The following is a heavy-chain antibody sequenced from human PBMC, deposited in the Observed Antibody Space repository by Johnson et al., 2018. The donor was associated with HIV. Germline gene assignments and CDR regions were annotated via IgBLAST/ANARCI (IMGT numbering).Heavy chain of an antibody. D-gene: IGHD3-22*01. V-gene: IGHV3-23*04. CDR1: GFTFSSYA. CDR3: ARAVSCRDDSDGGADAFDI. Sequence: EVQLVESGGGVVQPGRSLRLSCAASGFTFSSYAMSWVRQAPGKGLEWVSAISGSGGSTYYADSVKGRFTISRDNSKNTLYLQMNSLTAEDTAVYYCARAVSCRDDSDGGADAFDIWGQGTMVTGSS. J-gene: IGHJ3*02. CDR2: ISGSGGST.